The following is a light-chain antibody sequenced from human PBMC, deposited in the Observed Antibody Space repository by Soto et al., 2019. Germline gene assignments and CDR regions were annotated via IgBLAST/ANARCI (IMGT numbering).Light chain of an antibody. CDR2: NRN. CDR3: AAWDDSLSGVV. Sequence: QSVLTQPPSASGAPGQRVTISCSGSSSNIGSNYVYWYQQLPGSAPKLLIYNRNQRPSGVPDRFSASKSGTSASLAISGLRSEDEADYHCAAWDDSLSGVVFGGGTKVTVL. V-gene: IGLV1-47*01. J-gene: IGLJ2*01. CDR1: SSNIGSNY.